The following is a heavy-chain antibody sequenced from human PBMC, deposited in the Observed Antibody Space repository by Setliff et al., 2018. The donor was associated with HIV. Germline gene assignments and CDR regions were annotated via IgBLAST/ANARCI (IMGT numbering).Heavy chain of an antibody. CDR3: ASRTGAGY. CDR1: GYSISSGYY. J-gene: IGHJ4*02. Sequence: SETLSLTCTVSGYSISSGYYWGWIRQPPGKGLEWIGSIYHSGSTYYNPSLKGRVTISVDTSKNQFSLKLSSVTAADTAVYYCASRTGAGYWGQGTLVTVSS. V-gene: IGHV4-38-2*02. CDR2: IYHSGST. D-gene: IGHD7-27*01.